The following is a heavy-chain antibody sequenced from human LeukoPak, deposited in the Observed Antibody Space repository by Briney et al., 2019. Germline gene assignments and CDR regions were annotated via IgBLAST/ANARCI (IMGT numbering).Heavy chain of an antibody. CDR2: ISSLSGTI. V-gene: IGHV3-48*01. CDR3: ARDGYSSGWYEGYYYMDV. D-gene: IGHD6-19*01. Sequence: GGSLRLSCAASGFTFSSYSMNWVRQAPGKGLEWVSYISSLSGTIDYADSVKGRFIISRDNAKNSLFLQMNSLRAEDTAVYYCARDGYSSGWYEGYYYMDVWGKGTTVTVSS. CDR1: GFTFSSYS. J-gene: IGHJ6*03.